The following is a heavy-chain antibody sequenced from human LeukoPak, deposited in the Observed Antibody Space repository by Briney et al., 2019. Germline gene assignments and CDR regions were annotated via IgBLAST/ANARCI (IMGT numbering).Heavy chain of an antibody. D-gene: IGHD2-8*02. Sequence: SETLSLTCTVSGGSISSGGYYWSWIRQHPGKGLEWIGYIYYSGSTYYNPSLKSRVTISVDTSKNQFSLKLSSVTAADTAVYYCARVCSLTGLVVDYWGQGTLVTVSS. CDR3: ARVCSLTGLVVDY. J-gene: IGHJ4*02. CDR2: IYYSGST. CDR1: GGSISSGGYY. V-gene: IGHV4-31*03.